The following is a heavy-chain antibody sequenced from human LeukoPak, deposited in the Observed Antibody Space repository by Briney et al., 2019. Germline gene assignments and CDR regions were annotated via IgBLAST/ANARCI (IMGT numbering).Heavy chain of an antibody. D-gene: IGHD2-2*01. CDR3: ARYSFQFTNSPLYHDAFDI. V-gene: IGHV3-66*01. CDR1: GFSVSTNY. Sequence: PGGSLRLSCAASGFSVSTNYMAWGRQAPGKGLEWVSIMYSGGATYYVDSVKGRFTLSRDTSKNTLFLQMNSLRAEDTAVHFCARYSFQFTNSPLYHDAFDIWGQGMMVTVSS. CDR2: MYSGGAT. J-gene: IGHJ3*02.